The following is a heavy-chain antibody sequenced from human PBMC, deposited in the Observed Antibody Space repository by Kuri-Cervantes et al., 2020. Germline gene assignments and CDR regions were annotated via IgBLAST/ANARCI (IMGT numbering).Heavy chain of an antibody. CDR3: AREPTVTAVVDY. V-gene: IGHV3-33*08. J-gene: IGHJ4*02. CDR2: IWYDGSNK. Sequence: GGSLRLSCAASGFTFSSYDMHWVRQAPGKGLEWVAVIWYDGSNKYYADSVTGRFTISRDNSKNTLYLQMHSLRAEDTAVYYCAREPTVTAVVDYWGQGTLVTVSS. CDR1: GFTFSSYD. D-gene: IGHD4-17*01.